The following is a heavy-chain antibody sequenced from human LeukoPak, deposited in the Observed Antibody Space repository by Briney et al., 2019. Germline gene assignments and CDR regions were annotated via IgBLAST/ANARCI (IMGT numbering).Heavy chain of an antibody. V-gene: IGHV1-69*13. J-gene: IGHJ5*02. CDR1: GGTFSSYA. CDR2: IIPIFGTA. D-gene: IGHD3-22*01. CDR3: ARDLRDYDSSGEFDP. Sequence: SVNVSCKASGGTFSSYAISWVRQAPGQGLEWMGGIIPIFGTANYAQKFQGRVTITADESTSTAYMELSSLRSEDTAVYYCARDLRDYDSSGEFDPWGQGTLVTVSS.